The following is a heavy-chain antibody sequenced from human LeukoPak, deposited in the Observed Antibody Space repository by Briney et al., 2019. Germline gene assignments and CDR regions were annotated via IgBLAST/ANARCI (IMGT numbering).Heavy chain of an antibody. CDR2: IYYSGST. V-gene: IGHV4-61*08. J-gene: IGHJ4*02. D-gene: IGHD3-22*01. CDR1: GGSISSGDYY. CDR3: ARGPLYYYDSSGYYFDY. Sequence: SETLSLTCTVSGGSISSGDYYWSWIRQPPGKGLEWIGYIYYSGSTNYNPSLKSRVTISVDTSKNQFSLKLSSVTAADTAVYYCARGPLYYYDSSGYYFDYWGQGTLVTVSS.